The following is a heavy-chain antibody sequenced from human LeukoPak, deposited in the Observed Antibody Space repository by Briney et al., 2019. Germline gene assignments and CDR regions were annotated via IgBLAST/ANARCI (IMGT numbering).Heavy chain of an antibody. CDR2: IYYSGST. D-gene: IGHD3-9*01. J-gene: IGHJ4*02. Sequence: PSETLSLTCTVSGGSLSSGGYYWSWIRQHPGKGLEWIVYIYYSGSTYYNPSLKSRVTISVDTSKNQFSLKLSSVTAADTAVYYCARANIYYDILTGSNPSKPGMYYFDYWGQGTLVTVSS. CDR3: ARANIYYDILTGSNPSKPGMYYFDY. V-gene: IGHV4-31*03. CDR1: GGSLSSGGYY.